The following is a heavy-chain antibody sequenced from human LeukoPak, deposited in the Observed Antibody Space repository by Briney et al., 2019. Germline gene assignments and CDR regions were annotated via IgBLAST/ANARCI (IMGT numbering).Heavy chain of an antibody. V-gene: IGHV3-30*04. D-gene: IGHD3-10*01. CDR2: ISYDGSNK. J-gene: IGHJ4*02. CDR1: GFTFSSYA. CDR3: AKDQSGSGSYNYFDS. Sequence: GGSLRLSCAASGFTFSSYAMHWVRQAPGKGLEWVAVISYDGSNKYYADSVKGRFTISRDNSKNTLYLQMNSLRTKDTAVYYCAKDQSGSGSYNYFDSWGQGTLVTVSS.